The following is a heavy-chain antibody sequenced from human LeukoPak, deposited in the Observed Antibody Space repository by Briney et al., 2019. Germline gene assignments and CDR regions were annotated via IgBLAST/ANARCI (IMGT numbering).Heavy chain of an antibody. D-gene: IGHD4-17*01. CDR1: GFTFSSYS. Sequence: GGSLRLSCAASGFTFSSYSMNWVRQAPGKGLGWVSSISSSSSYIYYADSVKGRFTISRDNAKNSLYLQMNSLRAEDTAVYYCARDKGPYGDSVYDYWGQGTLVTVSS. CDR2: ISSSSSYI. J-gene: IGHJ4*02. CDR3: ARDKGPYGDSVYDY. V-gene: IGHV3-21*01.